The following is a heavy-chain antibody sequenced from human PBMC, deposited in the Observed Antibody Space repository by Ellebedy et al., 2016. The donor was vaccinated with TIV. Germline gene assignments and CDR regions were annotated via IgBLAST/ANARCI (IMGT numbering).Heavy chain of an antibody. CDR3: ATAGYYYGDSIDF. J-gene: IGHJ4*02. V-gene: IGHV3-11*06. CDR1: GFTFRDYY. CDR2: ISGTSSYT. D-gene: IGHD4-17*01. Sequence: GESLKISCAASGFTFRDYYMNWIRQAPGKGLEWISCISGTSSYTSYAESVKGRFTVSRDNAKNSLYLQINSLRGEDTAIYYCATAGYYYGDSIDFWGQGTLVTVSS.